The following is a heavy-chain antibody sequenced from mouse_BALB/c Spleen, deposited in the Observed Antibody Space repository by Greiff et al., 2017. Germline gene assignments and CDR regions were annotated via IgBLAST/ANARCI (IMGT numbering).Heavy chain of an antibody. J-gene: IGHJ4*01. CDR3: ARSLYASYAMDY. D-gene: IGHD2-3*01. CDR2: ISSGSSTI. CDR1: GFTFSSFG. Sequence: DVKLVESGGGLVQPGGSRKLSCAASGFTFSSFGMHWVRQAPEKGLEWVAYISSGSSTIYYADTVKGRFTISRDNPKNTLFLQMTSLRSEDTAMYYCARSLYASYAMDYWGQGTSVTVSS. V-gene: IGHV5-17*02.